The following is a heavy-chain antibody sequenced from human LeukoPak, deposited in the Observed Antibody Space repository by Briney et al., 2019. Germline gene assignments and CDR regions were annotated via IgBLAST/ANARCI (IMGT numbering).Heavy chain of an antibody. Sequence: PGGSLRLSCAASGFTFSSYAMSWVRQAPGKGLEWVSAISGSGGSTYYADSVKGRFTISRDNSKNTLYLQMNSLRAEDTAVYYCAKDGGWTSSGYKYFDYWGQGTLVTVSS. CDR1: GFTFSSYA. CDR2: ISGSGGST. J-gene: IGHJ4*02. D-gene: IGHD3-22*01. V-gene: IGHV3-23*01. CDR3: AKDGGWTSSGYKYFDY.